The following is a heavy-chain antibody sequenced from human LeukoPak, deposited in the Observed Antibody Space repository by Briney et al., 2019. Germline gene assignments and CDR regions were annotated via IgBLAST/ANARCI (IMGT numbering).Heavy chain of an antibody. Sequence: GGSLRLSCAASGLTFSSYAMSWVRQAPGKGLEWVSAISGSGGSTYYADSVKGRFTISRDNSKNTLYLQMNSLRAEDTAVYYCAPLTGGYYFDYWGQGTLVTVSS. CDR3: APLTGGYYFDY. D-gene: IGHD1-20*01. CDR1: GLTFSSYA. V-gene: IGHV3-23*01. J-gene: IGHJ4*02. CDR2: ISGSGGST.